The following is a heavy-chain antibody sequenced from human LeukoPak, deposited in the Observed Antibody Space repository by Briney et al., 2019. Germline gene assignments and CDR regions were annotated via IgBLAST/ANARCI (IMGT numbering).Heavy chain of an antibody. CDR2: TWSDGRSE. CDR3: ARDRGNDYFDS. J-gene: IGHJ4*02. CDR1: GVSLSSHG. Sequence: GGSLGLSCVVSGVSLSSHGMHWVRQAPGKGLEWLTFTWSDGRSEYYADSVKGRFTVSRDNSKNTVYLQINSLRVEDTAVYYCARDRGNDYFDSWGQGTLVTVSS. V-gene: IGHV3-33*01.